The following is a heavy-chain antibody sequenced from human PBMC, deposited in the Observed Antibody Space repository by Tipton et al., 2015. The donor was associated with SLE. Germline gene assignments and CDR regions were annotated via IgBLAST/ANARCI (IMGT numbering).Heavy chain of an antibody. CDR2: INHSGST. D-gene: IGHD6-19*01. CDR3: ASREIAVAAHGAFDI. Sequence: LRLSCAVYGGSFSGYYWSWIRQPPGKGLEWIGEINHSGSTNYNPSLKSRVTISVDTSKNQFSLKLSSVTAADTAVYYCASREIAVAAHGAFDIWGQGTMVPVSS. CDR1: GGSFSGYY. V-gene: IGHV4-34*01. J-gene: IGHJ3*02.